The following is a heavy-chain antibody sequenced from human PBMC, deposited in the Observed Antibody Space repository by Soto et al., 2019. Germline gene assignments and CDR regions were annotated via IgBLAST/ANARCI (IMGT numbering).Heavy chain of an antibody. J-gene: IGHJ2*01. CDR1: GGSISSYY. D-gene: IGHD6-19*01. V-gene: IGHV4-59*01. CDR3: ARVSAGYWYFDL. Sequence: QVQLQESGPGLVKPSETLSLTCTVSGGSISSYYWSWIRQPPGKGLEWIGYIYYSGSTNYKPSLKSXXTTSVDTSKNQFSLRLSSVTAADTAVYYCARVSAGYWYFDLWGRGTLVTVSS. CDR2: IYYSGST.